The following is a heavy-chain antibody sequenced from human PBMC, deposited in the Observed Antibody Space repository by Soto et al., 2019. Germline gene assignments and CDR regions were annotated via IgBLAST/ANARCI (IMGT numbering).Heavy chain of an antibody. CDR2: IVPVLGLG. V-gene: IGHV1-69*02. Sequence: QVQLVQSGAEVKKPGSSVKVSCKASGGTFSTYSVGWVRQAPGQGLEWMGRIVPVLGLGDYAQKFQGRVTISADKSTGTAYLELNSLSSGDTAVYYCARGVAGVPAPETALNWSDTWGQGTLVAVSS. CDR1: GGTFSTYS. CDR3: ARGVAGVPAPETALNWSDT. J-gene: IGHJ5*02. D-gene: IGHD2-15*01.